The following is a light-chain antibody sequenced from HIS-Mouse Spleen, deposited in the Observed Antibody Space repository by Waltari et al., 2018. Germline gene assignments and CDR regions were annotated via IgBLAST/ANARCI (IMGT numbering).Light chain of an antibody. CDR3: QQYNNWPRR. CDR2: GAS. Sequence: EIVMTQSPATMSVSPGERSTLPCRASQSVSSNLAWYQQKPGQAPRLLIYGASTRATGIPARFSGSRSMTEFTLTISSMQSEDFAVYYCQQYNNWPRRFGQGTKVEIK. CDR1: QSVSSN. J-gene: IGKJ1*01. V-gene: IGKV3-15*01.